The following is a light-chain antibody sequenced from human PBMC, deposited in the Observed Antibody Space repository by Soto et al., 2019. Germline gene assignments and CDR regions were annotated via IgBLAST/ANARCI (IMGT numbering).Light chain of an antibody. CDR2: NAS. V-gene: IGKV3-11*01. Sequence: EIVLTQSPATLSLSPGERAILSCRASQSVSTFLAWFQQKPGQPPRLLIYNASNRTTGIPPRFSGSGSGTDFTLTISSLEPEDSAVYYCQQRHMWPITFGQGTRLEIK. J-gene: IGKJ5*01. CDR3: QQRHMWPIT. CDR1: QSVSTF.